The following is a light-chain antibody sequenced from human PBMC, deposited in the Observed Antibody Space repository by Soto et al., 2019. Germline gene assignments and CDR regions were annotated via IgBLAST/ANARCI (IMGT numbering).Light chain of an antibody. J-gene: IGKJ5*01. CDR2: DAS. CDR3: HQRQYWPPIT. Sequence: IVFTHSPGTLSLSTGERATLSCRASLNVNSYLAWYQQKPGQAPRLIIYDASNRAAGIPARFSGSGSGTDFTLTISSLEPEDFAIYYCHQRQYWPPITFGQGTRLEI. CDR1: LNVNSY. V-gene: IGKV3-11*01.